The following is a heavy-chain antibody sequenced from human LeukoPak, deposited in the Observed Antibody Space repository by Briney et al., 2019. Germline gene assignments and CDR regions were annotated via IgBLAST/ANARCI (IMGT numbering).Heavy chain of an antibody. V-gene: IGHV4-59*12. CDR1: GGSISSYY. Sequence: SETLSLTRTVSGGSISSYYWSWIRQSPGKGLEGIGYIYYSGSTNYNPSLKRRVTISVDTSKNQFSLKLSSVTAADTAVYYCARIIWPYDAFDIWGQGTMVTVSS. J-gene: IGHJ3*02. CDR3: ARIIWPYDAFDI. CDR2: IYYSGST.